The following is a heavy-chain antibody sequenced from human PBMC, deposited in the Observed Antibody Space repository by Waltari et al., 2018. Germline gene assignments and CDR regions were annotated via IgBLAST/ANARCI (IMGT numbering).Heavy chain of an antibody. CDR2: FYYTGST. V-gene: IGHV4-39*01. Sequence: QLQLQESGPGLVKPSETLSLSSAVSGGSISSNTYYWGWIRQPPGKGLEWICNFYYTGSTFYNTSLKSRVTISVDTSKNQFSLKLRSVTAADTALYYCARHVGRPTPYYFDYWGQGTLVTVSS. J-gene: IGHJ4*02. CDR3: ARHVGRPTPYYFDY. D-gene: IGHD3-10*01. CDR1: GGSISSNTYY.